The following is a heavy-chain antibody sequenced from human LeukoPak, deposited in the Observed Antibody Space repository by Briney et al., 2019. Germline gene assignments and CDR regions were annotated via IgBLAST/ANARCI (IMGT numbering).Heavy chain of an antibody. Sequence: GKSLRLSCAASGFTFTTYYMSWVRQAPGKGLEWVANMNQDGSDTYYVDSVKGRFTISRDNAKNSLYLQMNSLRADDTAVYYCVRDLTCCGGDCFWGQGTLVTVSS. V-gene: IGHV3-7*01. J-gene: IGHJ4*02. CDR3: VRDLTCCGGDCF. D-gene: IGHD2-21*01. CDR2: MNQDGSDT. CDR1: GFTFTTYY.